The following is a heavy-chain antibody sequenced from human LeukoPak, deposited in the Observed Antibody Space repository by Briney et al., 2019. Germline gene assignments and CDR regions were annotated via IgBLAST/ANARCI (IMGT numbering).Heavy chain of an antibody. V-gene: IGHV3-23*01. J-gene: IGHJ6*02. CDR2: ISGSGGST. CDR3: ARDSDESSYYYGMAV. Sequence: GGSLRLSCAASGITFSSYAMTWVRQPPGKGLEWVSSISGSGGSTYYADSVKGRATISRDNSKNTLFLQMNMLRAEDAAVYYCARDSDESSYYYGMAVWGQGTTVTVSS. CDR1: GITFSSYA.